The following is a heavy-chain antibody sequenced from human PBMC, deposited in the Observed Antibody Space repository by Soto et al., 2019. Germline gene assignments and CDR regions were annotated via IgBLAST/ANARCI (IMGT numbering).Heavy chain of an antibody. V-gene: IGHV3-23*01. D-gene: IGHD3-10*01. J-gene: IGHJ6*02. CDR2: IISSGSTT. CDR3: AKGLGRGVGAMDV. Sequence: EVQLLESGGGLIQPGGSLRLSCAASGFTISSFGMCWVRQPPGKGLEWVSGIISSGSTTYYADSVKGRFTISRDNSKNTLYLQMNSLRAEDAAVYYCAKGLGRGVGAMDVWGQGTTVTVSS. CDR1: GFTISSFG.